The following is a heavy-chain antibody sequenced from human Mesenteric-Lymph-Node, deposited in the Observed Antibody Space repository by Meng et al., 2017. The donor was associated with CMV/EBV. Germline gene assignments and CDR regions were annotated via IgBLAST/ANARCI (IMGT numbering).Heavy chain of an antibody. V-gene: IGHV3-30*02. CDR1: GFTFSTYG. D-gene: IGHD2-15*01. CDR2: IRYDGSNK. CDR3: ARDGSEEGAATWGYFDS. Sequence: GGSLRLSCAASGFTFSTYGMHWVRQAPGKGLEWVAFIRYDGSNKYYADSVKGRFTISRDNSKNTLYLQMHSLRAEDTAVYYCARDGSEEGAATWGYFDSWGQGTLVTVSS. J-gene: IGHJ4*02.